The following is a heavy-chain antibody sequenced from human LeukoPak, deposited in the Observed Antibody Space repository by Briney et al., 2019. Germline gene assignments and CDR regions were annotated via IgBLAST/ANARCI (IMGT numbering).Heavy chain of an antibody. Sequence: SVKVSCKASGGTFSSYAISWVRQAPGQGLEWMGGIIPIFGTANYAQKFQGRVTITADESTSTAYMELSSLRSEDTAVYYCARPRGYSYGYALYFDYWGRGTLVTVSS. CDR2: IIPIFGTA. D-gene: IGHD5-18*01. J-gene: IGHJ4*02. CDR3: ARPRGYSYGYALYFDY. V-gene: IGHV1-69*01. CDR1: GGTFSSYA.